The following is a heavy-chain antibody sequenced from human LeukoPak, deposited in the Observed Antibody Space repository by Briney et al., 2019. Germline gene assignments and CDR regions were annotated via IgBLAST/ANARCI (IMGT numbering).Heavy chain of an antibody. D-gene: IGHD6-13*01. CDR1: GVSISSYY. Sequence: SEALSLTCTVSGVSISSYYWSWIRQPPGKGLEWIGYIYYTGSTDYNPSLKSRVAISVDTSKNQFSLKLSSVAAADTAVYYCARGSKAAPGTFDYWGQGTLVTVSS. CDR2: IYYTGST. J-gene: IGHJ4*02. V-gene: IGHV4-59*01. CDR3: ARGSKAAPGTFDY.